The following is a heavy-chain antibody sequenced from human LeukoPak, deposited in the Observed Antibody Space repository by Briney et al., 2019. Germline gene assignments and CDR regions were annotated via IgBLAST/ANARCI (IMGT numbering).Heavy chain of an antibody. V-gene: IGHV4-34*01. CDR2: INHNGST. J-gene: IGHJ4*02. Sequence: SETLSLTCAVYGGSFSGYYWSWIRQPPGKGLEWIGEINHNGSTNYNPSLKSRVTISVDTSKNQFSLKLSSVTAADTAVYYCASQRGGSGWPRPDYWGQGTLVTVSS. CDR3: ASQRGGSGWPRPDY. CDR1: GGSFSGYY. D-gene: IGHD6-19*01.